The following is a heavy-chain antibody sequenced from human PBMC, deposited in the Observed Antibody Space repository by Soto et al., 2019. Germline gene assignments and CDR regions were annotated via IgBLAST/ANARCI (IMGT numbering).Heavy chain of an antibody. J-gene: IGHJ4*02. V-gene: IGHV1-69*13. CDR1: GGTFSSYA. CDR2: IIPIFGTA. D-gene: IGHD6-6*01. CDR3: AKDEEIAASNFDY. Sequence: ASVKVSCKASGGTFSSYAISWVRQAPGQGLEWMGGIIPIFGTANYAQKFQGRVTITADESTSTAYMELSSLRSEDTAVYYCAKDEEIAASNFDYWGQGTLVTVSS.